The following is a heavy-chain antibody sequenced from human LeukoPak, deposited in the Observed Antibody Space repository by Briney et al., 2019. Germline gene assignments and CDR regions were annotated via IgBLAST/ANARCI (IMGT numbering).Heavy chain of an antibody. Sequence: ASVKVSCKASGYTFTGYYMHWVRQAPGQGHEWMGWINPNSGGTNYAQKFQGRVTMTRDTSISTAYMELSRLRSDDTAVYYCARGWSTVRGYYFDYWGQGTLVTVSS. CDR2: INPNSGGT. D-gene: IGHD6-13*01. J-gene: IGHJ4*02. V-gene: IGHV1-2*02. CDR3: ARGWSTVRGYYFDY. CDR1: GYTFTGYY.